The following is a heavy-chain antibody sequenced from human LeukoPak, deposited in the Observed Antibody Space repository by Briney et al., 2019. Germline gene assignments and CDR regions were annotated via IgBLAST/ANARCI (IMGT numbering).Heavy chain of an antibody. CDR1: GFTLSNYW. D-gene: IGHD6-6*01. J-gene: IGHJ4*02. CDR3: ARQYSSSSEFDY. V-gene: IGHV3-74*01. Sequence: AGGSLRLSCAASGFTLSNYWMHWVRHAPGKGLVWVSRINSDGTTTGSADSVKGRFTISRDNAKNTLYLQMNSLRAEDTAVYYCARQYSSSSEFDYWGQGTLVTVSS. CDR2: INSDGTTT.